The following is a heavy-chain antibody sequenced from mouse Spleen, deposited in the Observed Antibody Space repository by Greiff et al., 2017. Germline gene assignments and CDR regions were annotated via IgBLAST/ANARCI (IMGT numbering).Heavy chain of an antibody. J-gene: IGHJ2*01. CDR2: ISSGSSTI. CDR3: AILGLDY. V-gene: IGHV5-17*01. Sequence: DVKLVESGGGLVKPGGSLKLSCAASGFTFSDYGMHWVRQAPEKGLEWVAYISSGSSTIYYADTVKGRFTISRDNAKNTLFLQMTSLRSEDTAMYYCAILGLDYWGQGTTLTVSS. D-gene: IGHD4-1*01. CDR1: GFTFSDYG.